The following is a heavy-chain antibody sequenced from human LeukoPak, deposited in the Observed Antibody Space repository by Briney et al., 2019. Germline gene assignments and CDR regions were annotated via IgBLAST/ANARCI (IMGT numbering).Heavy chain of an antibody. D-gene: IGHD3-3*01. CDR2: ISPNSGGT. J-gene: IGHJ3*02. CDR3: AWENEECGESSDSFDI. V-gene: IGHV1-2*02. CDR1: GYTFNDHW. Sequence: ASVKVSYKASGYTFNDHWVHWLRQAPGQGLEWMGWISPNSGGTHYAQKFQGRVTMTRDTSITTTYLDLSSLRSDDTAVYYCAWENEECGESSDSFDIWPQGTMVTVSS.